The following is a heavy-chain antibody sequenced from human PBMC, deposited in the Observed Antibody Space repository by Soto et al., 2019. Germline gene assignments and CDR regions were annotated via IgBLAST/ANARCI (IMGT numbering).Heavy chain of an antibody. CDR2: ISGSGGST. J-gene: IGHJ4*02. CDR1: GFTFSSYA. Sequence: EVQLLESGGGLVQPGGSLRQSCAASGFTFSSYAMSWVRQAPGKGLEWVSAISGSGGSTYYADSVKGRFTISRDNSKNTLYLHMNSLRAEDTAVYYCANAKNYYDSSGLLDYWGQGTLVTVSS. D-gene: IGHD3-22*01. V-gene: IGHV3-23*01. CDR3: ANAKNYYDSSGLLDY.